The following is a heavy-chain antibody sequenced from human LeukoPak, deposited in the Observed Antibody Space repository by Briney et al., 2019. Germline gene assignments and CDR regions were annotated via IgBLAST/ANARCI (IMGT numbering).Heavy chain of an antibody. Sequence: SETLSLTCTVSGYSISSGYYWGWIRQPPGKGLEWIGSIYHSGSTYYNPSLKSRVTISVDMSKNQFSLKLSSVTAADTAVYYCARDRTYSSGWYYWGQGTLVTVSS. J-gene: IGHJ4*02. D-gene: IGHD6-19*01. CDR3: ARDRTYSSGWYY. CDR1: GYSISSGYY. V-gene: IGHV4-38-2*02. CDR2: IYHSGST.